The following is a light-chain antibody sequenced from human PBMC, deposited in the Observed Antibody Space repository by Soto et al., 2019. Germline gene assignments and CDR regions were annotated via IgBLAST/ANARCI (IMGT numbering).Light chain of an antibody. J-gene: IGKJ2*03. CDR1: QSVSRSL. CDR3: QQYGNPPPYS. V-gene: IGKV3-20*01. Sequence: EIVLTQSPGTLSLSPGERATLSCRASQSVSRSLLAWYQQKPGQAPRLLIYGASTRATGIADRFSGSGSGTDVPLTISRLEPEDFAVYYCQQYGNPPPYSFGQGTKLEIK. CDR2: GAS.